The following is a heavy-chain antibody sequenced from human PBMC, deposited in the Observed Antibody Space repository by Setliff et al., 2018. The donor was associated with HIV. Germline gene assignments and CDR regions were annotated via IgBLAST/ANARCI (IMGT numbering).Heavy chain of an antibody. CDR3: ARDYLYYNLYNGSPVYGMDV. CDR1: GFTFSSYS. D-gene: IGHD3-3*01. CDR2: ISGSGGST. V-gene: IGHV3-21*01. J-gene: IGHJ6*02. Sequence: GGSLRLSCAASGFTFSSYSMNWVRQAPGKGLEWVSTISGSGGSTYYADSVQGRFTISRDNSKNSLYLQMNSLRVEDTAVYYCARDYLYYNLYNGSPVYGMDVWGQGTTVTVSS.